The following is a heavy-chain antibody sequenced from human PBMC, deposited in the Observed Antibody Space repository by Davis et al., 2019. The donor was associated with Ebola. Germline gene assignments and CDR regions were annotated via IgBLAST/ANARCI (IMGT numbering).Heavy chain of an antibody. CDR2: IHGSGTGA. Sequence: GESLKISCAASGFTFSNYVMTWVRQAPGKGLEWVSAIHGSGTGAFYADSVKGRFTISRDNSKNILYLEMNSVRAEDTAIYYCVKDFTLSVWGQGTLVTVSS. CDR3: VKDFTLSV. CDR1: GFTFSNYV. V-gene: IGHV3-23*01. D-gene: IGHD2/OR15-2a*01. J-gene: IGHJ4*02.